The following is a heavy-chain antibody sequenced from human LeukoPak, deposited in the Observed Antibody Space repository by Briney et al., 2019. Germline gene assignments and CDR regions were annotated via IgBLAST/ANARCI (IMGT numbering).Heavy chain of an antibody. J-gene: IGHJ5*02. CDR3: AKDQGVRNTNWFDP. Sequence: GGSLRLSCAASGFTFSSYGMHWVRQAPGKGLEWVAFIRYDGSNKYYADSVKGRFTISRDNSKNTLYLQMNSLRAEDTAVYYCAKDQGVRNTNWFDPWGQGTLVTVSS. V-gene: IGHV3-30*02. D-gene: IGHD3-10*01. CDR2: IRYDGSNK. CDR1: GFTFSSYG.